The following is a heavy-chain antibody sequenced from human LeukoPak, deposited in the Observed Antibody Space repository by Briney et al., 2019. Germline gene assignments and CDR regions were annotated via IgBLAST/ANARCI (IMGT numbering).Heavy chain of an antibody. CDR1: GFTFSRYE. CDR2: ISPSGSTI. J-gene: IGHJ4*02. Sequence: GGSLRLSCAVSGFTFSRYEMSWVRQAPGKGLEWISYISPSGSTIYYVDSVKGRFITSRDNARDSLYLQMNSLRVEDTAVYYCARDPRGPDYWGQGTLVTVSS. V-gene: IGHV3-48*03. CDR3: ARDPRGPDY.